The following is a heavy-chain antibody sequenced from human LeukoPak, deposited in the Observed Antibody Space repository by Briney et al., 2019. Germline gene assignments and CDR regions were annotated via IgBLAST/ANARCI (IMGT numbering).Heavy chain of an antibody. CDR1: GGSISSYY. J-gene: IGHJ4*02. D-gene: IGHD4-17*01. CDR3: ARGIYGDYVMDY. Sequence: SETLSLTCTVSGGSISSYYWSWIRQPPGKGLEWIGYIYYSGSTNYNPSLKSRVTISVDTSKNQFALKLSSVTAADTAVYYCARGIYGDYVMDYWGQGTLVTVSS. V-gene: IGHV4-59*01. CDR2: IYYSGST.